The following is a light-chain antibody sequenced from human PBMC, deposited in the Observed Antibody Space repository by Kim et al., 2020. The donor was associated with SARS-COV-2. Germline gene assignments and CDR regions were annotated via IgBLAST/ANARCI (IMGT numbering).Light chain of an antibody. J-gene: IGLJ1*01. CDR2: RDS. V-gene: IGLV3-9*01. Sequence: SYELTQPRSVSVALGQTARITCGGNNIGNKIVHWYQQRPGQAPVLVIYRDSNRPSGIPERFSGSKSENTATLTITRAQGGDETDYYCQVWDSATAAYVFGPGTKVTVL. CDR3: QVWDSATAAYV. CDR1: NIGNKI.